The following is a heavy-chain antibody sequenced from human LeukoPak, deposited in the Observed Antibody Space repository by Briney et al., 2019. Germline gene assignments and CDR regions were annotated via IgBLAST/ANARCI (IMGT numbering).Heavy chain of an antibody. CDR2: FDSENNKM. CDR1: GYSLSDLS. J-gene: IGHJ4*02. D-gene: IGHD6-13*01. CDR3: ATDRVYRSSARSWGFFDY. V-gene: IGHV1-24*01. Sequence: GASVKVSCKISGYSLSDLSIHWVREAPGEGLEWMGGFDSENNKMVYSQKFQGRVTMTEDTSADTAYMELTSLRSEDTSVYFCATDRVYRSSARSWGFFDYWGQGTLVIVSS.